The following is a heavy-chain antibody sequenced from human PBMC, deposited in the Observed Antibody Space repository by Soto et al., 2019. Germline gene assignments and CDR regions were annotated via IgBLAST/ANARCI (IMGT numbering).Heavy chain of an antibody. CDR3: ARGVMVYAIDRDWYFDL. J-gene: IGHJ2*01. V-gene: IGHV1-8*01. CDR2: MNPNSGNT. Sequence: QVQLVQSGAEVKKPGASVKVSCKASGYTFTSYDINWVRQATGQGLEWMGWMNPNSGNTGYAQKFQGRVTMTRNTSISTAYMELSSLRSEDTAVYYWARGVMVYAIDRDWYFDLWGRGTLVTVSS. D-gene: IGHD2-8*01. CDR1: GYTFTSYD.